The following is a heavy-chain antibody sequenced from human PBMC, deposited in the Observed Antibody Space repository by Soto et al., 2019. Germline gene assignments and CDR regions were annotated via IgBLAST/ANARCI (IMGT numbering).Heavy chain of an antibody. CDR1: GFTFSGSA. CDR3: TSPYCTNGVCHDLDWFDP. V-gene: IGHV3-73*01. Sequence: GGSLRLSCAASGFTFSGSAMHWVRQASGKGLEWVGRIRSKANSYATAYAASVKGRFTISRDDSKNTAYLQMNSLKTEDTAVYYCTSPYCTNGVCHDLDWFDPWGQGTLVTVSS. D-gene: IGHD2-8*01. CDR2: IRSKANSYAT. J-gene: IGHJ5*02.